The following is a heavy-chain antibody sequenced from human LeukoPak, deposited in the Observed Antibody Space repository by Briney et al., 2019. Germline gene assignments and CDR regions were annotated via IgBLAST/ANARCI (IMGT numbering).Heavy chain of an antibody. Sequence: GGSLRLSCAASGFTFSSYGMHWVRQAPGKGLEWVAVIWYDGSNKYYADSVKGRFTISRDNSKNTLYLQMNSLRAEDTAVYYCARDKLYYDSSGYYSGAFDIWGQGTMVTVSS. J-gene: IGHJ3*02. V-gene: IGHV3-33*01. CDR2: IWYDGSNK. CDR1: GFTFSSYG. CDR3: ARDKLYYDSSGYYSGAFDI. D-gene: IGHD3-22*01.